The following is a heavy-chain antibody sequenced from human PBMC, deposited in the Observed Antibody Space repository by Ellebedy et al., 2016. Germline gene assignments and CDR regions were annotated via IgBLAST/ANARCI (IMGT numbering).Heavy chain of an antibody. Sequence: GGSLRLXXVASGFAFRDYAMSWFRLAPGKGLEWVGGISGSGSAGNTHYGHPVRGRFTISRDNSKNTIYLQMDNLRVGDTAVYFCAKEVSVVVAADQYCDSWGQGTQVTVSS. CDR2: ISGSGSAGNT. V-gene: IGHV3-23*01. CDR1: GFAFRDYA. D-gene: IGHD2-15*01. J-gene: IGHJ4*02. CDR3: AKEVSVVVAADQYCDS.